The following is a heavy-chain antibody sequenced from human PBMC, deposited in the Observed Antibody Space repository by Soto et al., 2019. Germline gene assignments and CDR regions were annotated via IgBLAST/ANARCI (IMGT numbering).Heavy chain of an antibody. D-gene: IGHD3-3*01. CDR3: ARDIGAPIFGVVYPLDAFDI. CDR1: GGSISSGGYY. J-gene: IGHJ3*02. Sequence: QVQLQESGPGLVKPSQTLSLTCTVSGGSISSGGYYWSWIRQHPGKGLEWIGYIYYSGSTYYNPSLKSRVTISVDTSKNQFSLKLSSVTAADTAVYYCARDIGAPIFGVVYPLDAFDIWGQGTMFTVSS. V-gene: IGHV4-31*03. CDR2: IYYSGST.